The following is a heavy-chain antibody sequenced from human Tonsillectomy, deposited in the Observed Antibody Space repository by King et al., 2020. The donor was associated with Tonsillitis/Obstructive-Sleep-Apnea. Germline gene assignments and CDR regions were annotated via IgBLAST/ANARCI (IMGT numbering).Heavy chain of an antibody. CDR1: GFTFSSHA. J-gene: IGHJ3*02. D-gene: IGHD2-21*01. CDR3: VKGGWGSGSDI. CDR2: ISGSGGNT. V-gene: IGHV3-23*04. Sequence: VQLVESGGGLVQPGGSLRLSCAASGFTFSSHAMTWVRQAPGKGLEWVSGISGSGGNTYHADSVKGRFTISRDNSKNTLYLQMNSLRAEDTAVYYCVKGGWGSGSDIWGQGTMVTVSS.